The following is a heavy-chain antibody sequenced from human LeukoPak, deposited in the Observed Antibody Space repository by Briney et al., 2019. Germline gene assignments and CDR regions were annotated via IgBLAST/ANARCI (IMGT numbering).Heavy chain of an antibody. J-gene: IGHJ5*02. CDR1: GGTSSSYA. CDR2: IIPIFGTA. V-gene: IGHV1-69*13. Sequence: SVKVSCKASGGTSSSYAISWVRQPPGQGLEWRGGIIPIFGTANYAQKFQGRVTITADESTSTAYRELSSLRCEDTGVYYWARLVQDVVGHIWFDPSGEGSLVPVSS. CDR3: ARLVQDVVGHIWFDP. D-gene: IGHD2-21*01.